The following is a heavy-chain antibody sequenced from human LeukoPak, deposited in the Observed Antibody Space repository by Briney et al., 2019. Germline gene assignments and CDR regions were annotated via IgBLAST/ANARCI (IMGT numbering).Heavy chain of an antibody. J-gene: IGHJ6*03. Sequence: MASETLSLTCAVYGGSFSGYYWTWIRQTPEKGLERIGEMNPSGSTNYNPSLKSRVTISVDTSKNQFSLELSSVTAADTAVYYCARGRQDVTMIVVVMTAVSYYLDVWGKGTTVTVS. V-gene: IGHV4-34*01. CDR1: GGSFSGYY. CDR3: ARGRQDVTMIVVVMTAVSYYLDV. D-gene: IGHD3-22*01. CDR2: MNPSGST.